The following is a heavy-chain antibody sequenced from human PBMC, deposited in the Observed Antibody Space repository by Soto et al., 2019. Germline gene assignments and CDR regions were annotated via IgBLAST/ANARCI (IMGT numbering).Heavy chain of an antibody. CDR1: GYIFTSYY. CDR3: ARRNSGYDYYYYGMDV. V-gene: IGHV1-46*01. CDR2: INPSGGST. D-gene: IGHD5-12*01. Sequence: GASVKVSCKASGYIFTSYYMHWVRRAPGQGLEWMGIINPSGGSTSYAQKFQGRVTMTRDTSTSTVYMELSSLRSEDTAVYYCARRNSGYDYYYYGMDVWGQGTTVTVSS. J-gene: IGHJ6*02.